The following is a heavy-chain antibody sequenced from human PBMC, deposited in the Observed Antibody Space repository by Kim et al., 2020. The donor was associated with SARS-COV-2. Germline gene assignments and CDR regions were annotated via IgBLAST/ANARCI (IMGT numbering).Heavy chain of an antibody. CDR2: INSDGSTT. V-gene: IGHV3-74*01. CDR3: ARSGGYIDY. D-gene: IGHD3-22*01. CDR1: GFTFSSYW. J-gene: IGHJ4*02. Sequence: GGSLRLSCAASGFTFSSYWMHWVRQAPGKGLVWVSHINSDGSTTSYADSVKGRFAISRDNAKNMLYLQMNSLRAEDTAVYYCARSGGYIDYWGQGTQVTVSS.